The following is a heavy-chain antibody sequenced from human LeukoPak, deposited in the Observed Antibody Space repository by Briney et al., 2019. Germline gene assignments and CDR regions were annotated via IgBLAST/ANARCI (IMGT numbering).Heavy chain of an antibody. V-gene: IGHV4-59*08. CDR1: GGSISSYY. CDR3: ARRYTASPGERFDY. CDR2: IYNSGST. J-gene: IGHJ4*02. D-gene: IGHD2-2*02. Sequence: SETLSLTCTVSGGSISSYYWSWIRQPPGKGLEWIGYIYNSGSTNYNPSLKSRVTISVDMSKDQFSLKLSSVTAADTAVYYCARRYTASPGERFDYWGQGTLVTVSS.